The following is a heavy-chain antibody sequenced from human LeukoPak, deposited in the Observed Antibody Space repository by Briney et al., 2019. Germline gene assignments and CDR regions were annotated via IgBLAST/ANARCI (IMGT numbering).Heavy chain of an antibody. CDR2: IYYSGST. Sequence: SETLSLTCTVSGGSISSNSYYWGWIRQPPGKGLEWIGSIYYSGSTYYNPSLKSRVTISVDTSKNQFSLKLSSVTAADTAVYYCASPPHYDSSGYYRHDAFDIWGQGTMVTVSS. CDR1: GGSISSNSYY. V-gene: IGHV4-39*01. D-gene: IGHD3-22*01. J-gene: IGHJ3*02. CDR3: ASPPHYDSSGYYRHDAFDI.